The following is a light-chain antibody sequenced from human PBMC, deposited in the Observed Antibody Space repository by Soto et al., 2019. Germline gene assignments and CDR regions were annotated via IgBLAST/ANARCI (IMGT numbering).Light chain of an antibody. CDR2: DVN. Sequence: QPALTQPPSASRSPGQSVTRACTGTSSDVGAYIFVSWYQHHPGKAPKLMVYDVNRRPPGVPDRFFGSKSGNTASLTVSGLQAEDEADYYCVSFAGGTYVFGTGTKVTVL. V-gene: IGLV2-8*01. CDR3: VSFAGGTYV. CDR1: SSDVGAYIF. J-gene: IGLJ1*01.